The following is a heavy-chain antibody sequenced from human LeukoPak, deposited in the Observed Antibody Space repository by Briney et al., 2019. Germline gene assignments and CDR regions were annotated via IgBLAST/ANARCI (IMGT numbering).Heavy chain of an antibody. CDR2: INHSGST. D-gene: IGHD3-3*01. J-gene: IGHJ4*02. CDR1: GGSFSGDY. V-gene: IGHV4-34*01. Sequence: SGTLSLTCAVYGGSFSGDYWSWIRQPPGKGLEWIGEINHSGSTNYNPSLKSRVTISVDTSKNQFSLKLSSVTAADTAVYYCARGRDFWSGYRTFDYWGQGTLVTVSS. CDR3: ARGRDFWSGYRTFDY.